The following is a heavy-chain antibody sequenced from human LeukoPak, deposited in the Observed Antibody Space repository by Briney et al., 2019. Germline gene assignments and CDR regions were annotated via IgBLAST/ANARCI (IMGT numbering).Heavy chain of an antibody. D-gene: IGHD3-10*01. V-gene: IGHV4-59*01. CDR2: VSYNGNT. Sequence: SETLSLTCTVFGGSISPYYWSWVRQPPGKGLEWIGYVSYNGNTDYNPSLKSRLIISIDTSKNQFSLRLRSVTAADTAVYYCAREEFSGGFRSFNYFDYWGQGTLVTVSS. CDR3: AREEFSGGFRSFNYFDY. CDR1: GGSISPYY. J-gene: IGHJ4*02.